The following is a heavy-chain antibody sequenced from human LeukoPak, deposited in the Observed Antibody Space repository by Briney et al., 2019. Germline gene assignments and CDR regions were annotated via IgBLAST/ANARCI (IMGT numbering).Heavy chain of an antibody. J-gene: IGHJ4*02. D-gene: IGHD3-10*01. CDR2: ISHGGQT. CDR3: ARDTYYTSGTYYIDYFDS. V-gene: IGHV4-59*11. Sequence: PSETPSLTCTVSGGSMSSHYWSWVRQPPGKALEWIGYISHGGQTLSNPSLSSRVTISVDTSNNQFSLKLTSVTAADTAVYFCARDTYYTSGTYYIDYFDSWGQGALVTVSS. CDR1: GGSMSSHY.